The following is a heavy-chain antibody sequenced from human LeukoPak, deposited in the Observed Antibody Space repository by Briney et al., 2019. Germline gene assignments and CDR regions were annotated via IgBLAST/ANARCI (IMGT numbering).Heavy chain of an antibody. CDR2: INPSGGST. J-gene: IGHJ6*04. D-gene: IGHD2-15*01. Sequence: GASVKVSCKASGYTFTSYYMHWVRQAPGQGLEWMGIINPSGGSTSYAQKFQGRVTMTRDTSTSTAYMELSSLRSEDTAVYYCARRGCSGGSCSLLGYYYYGMDVWGKGTTVTVSS. V-gene: IGHV1-46*01. CDR1: GYTFTSYY. CDR3: ARRGCSGGSCSLLGYYYYGMDV.